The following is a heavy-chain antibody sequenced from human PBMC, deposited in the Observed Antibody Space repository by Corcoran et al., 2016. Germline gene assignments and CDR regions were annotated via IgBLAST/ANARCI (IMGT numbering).Heavy chain of an antibody. CDR3: ARDGAAVAGEQFDY. CDR1: GFTFSSYG. D-gene: IGHD6-19*01. V-gene: IGHV3-33*01. CDR2: IWYDGSNK. J-gene: IGHJ4*02. Sequence: QVQLVESGGGVVQPGRSLRLSCAASGFTFSSYGMHWVRQAPGKGLEWVAVIWYDGSNKYYADSVKGRFTISRDNSKNTLYLQMNSLRAEDTAVYYCARDGAAVAGEQFDYGGQGTLVTVSS.